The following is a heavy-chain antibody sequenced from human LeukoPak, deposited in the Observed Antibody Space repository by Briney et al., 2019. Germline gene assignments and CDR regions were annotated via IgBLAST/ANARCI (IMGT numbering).Heavy chain of an antibody. J-gene: IGHJ4*02. CDR2: IYSGGST. V-gene: IGHV3-53*05. Sequence: GGSLRLSCAASGFTVSSNYMSWVRQAPGKGLEWVSVIYSGGSTYYADSVKGRFTISRDNSKNTLYLQMNSLRAEDTAVYYCAKGAYSSGWYERVYWGQGTLVTVSS. CDR3: AKGAYSSGWYERVY. D-gene: IGHD6-19*01. CDR1: GFTVSSNY.